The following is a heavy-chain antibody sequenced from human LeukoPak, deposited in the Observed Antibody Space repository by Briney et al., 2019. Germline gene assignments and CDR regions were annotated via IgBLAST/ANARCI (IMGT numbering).Heavy chain of an antibody. CDR3: ARVKGYGGYTVVPLDY. CDR2: ISSSSSAI. J-gene: IGHJ4*02. V-gene: IGHV3-48*01. D-gene: IGHD6-13*01. Sequence: GGSLRLSCAASGFTFNIYSMNWVRQAPGKGLEWVSYISSSSSAIYYADSVKGRFTISRDNAKNSLYLQMNSLRAEDTAVYYCARVKGYGGYTVVPLDYWGQGTPVTASS. CDR1: GFTFNIYS.